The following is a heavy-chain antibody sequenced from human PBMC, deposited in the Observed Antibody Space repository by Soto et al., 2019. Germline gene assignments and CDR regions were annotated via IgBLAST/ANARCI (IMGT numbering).Heavy chain of an antibody. V-gene: IGHV1-3*01. Sequence: QVQLVQSGAEVKKPGASVKVSCKASGYTFTSYAMHWVRQAPGQRLEWMGWINAGNGNTKYSQKFQGRVTITRDSSASTAYMELSSLRSEDTAVYYCARVPGYSIGDLWGRGTLVTVSS. J-gene: IGHJ2*01. CDR3: ARVPGYSIGDL. D-gene: IGHD2-21*01. CDR1: GYTFTSYA. CDR2: INAGNGNT.